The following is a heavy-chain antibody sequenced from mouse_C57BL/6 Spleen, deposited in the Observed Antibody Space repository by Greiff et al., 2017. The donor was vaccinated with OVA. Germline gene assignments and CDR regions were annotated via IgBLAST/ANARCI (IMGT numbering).Heavy chain of an antibody. J-gene: IGHJ2*01. CDR3: TTWSYYYGSSKFDY. Sequence: EVQLQQSGAELVRPGASVKLSCTASGFTIKDYYMHWVKQSPEQGLEWIGRIDPEDGDTAYAPKFQGKATITADTSSNTAYLQLSSLTSEDTAVYYYTTWSYYYGSSKFDYWGQGTTLTVSS. V-gene: IGHV14-1*01. D-gene: IGHD1-1*01. CDR1: GFTIKDYY. CDR2: IDPEDGDT.